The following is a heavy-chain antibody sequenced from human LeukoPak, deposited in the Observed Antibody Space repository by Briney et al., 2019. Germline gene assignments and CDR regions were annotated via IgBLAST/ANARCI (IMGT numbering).Heavy chain of an antibody. Sequence: SGTLSLTCTVSGGSISSYYWSWIRQPPGKGLEWIGYIYYSGSTNYNPSLKSRVTISVDTSKNQFSLKLSSVTAADTAVYYCARYSSSWHYFDYWGQGTLVTVSS. D-gene: IGHD6-13*01. CDR1: GGSISSYY. CDR2: IYYSGST. CDR3: ARYSSSWHYFDY. V-gene: IGHV4-59*08. J-gene: IGHJ4*02.